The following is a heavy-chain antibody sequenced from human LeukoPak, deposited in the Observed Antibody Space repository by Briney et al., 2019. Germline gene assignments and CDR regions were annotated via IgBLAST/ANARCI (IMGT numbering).Heavy chain of an antibody. CDR3: ARDAYYDFWSGFKY. Sequence: GGSLRLSCAASGFTFTTYAMTWVRQAPGKGLEWVANIKQDGSEKYYVDSVKGRFTISRDNAKNSLYLQMNSLRAEDTAVYYCARDAYYDFWSGFKYWGQGTLVTVSS. V-gene: IGHV3-7*01. J-gene: IGHJ4*02. CDR1: GFTFTTYA. D-gene: IGHD3-3*01. CDR2: IKQDGSEK.